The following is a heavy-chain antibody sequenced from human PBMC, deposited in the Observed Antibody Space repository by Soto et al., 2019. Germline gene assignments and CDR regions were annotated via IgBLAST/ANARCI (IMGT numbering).Heavy chain of an antibody. CDR2: ISCNNVNT. V-gene: IGHV1-18*01. J-gene: IGHJ4*02. Sequence: ASVKVSCKASGYTFTSYGISWVRQAPGQGLEWMGWISCNNVNTNYAQKFQGRVTMTTDTSTSTAYMELRSLRSDDTAVYYCARESMSYDYSNLRYWGQGTQVTVSS. CDR3: ARESMSYDYSNLRY. D-gene: IGHD4-4*01. CDR1: GYTFTSYG.